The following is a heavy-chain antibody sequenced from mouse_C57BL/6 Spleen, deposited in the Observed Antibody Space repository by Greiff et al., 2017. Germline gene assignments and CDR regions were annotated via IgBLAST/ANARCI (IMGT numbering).Heavy chain of an antibody. CDR3: AREGFIGRAMDY. J-gene: IGHJ4*01. CDR2: IYPGDGDT. Sequence: VQLQQSGAELVKPGASVKISCKASGYAFSSYWMNWVKQRPGKGLEWIGQIYPGDGDTNSNGKFKGKATLTADTSSSTAYMQLSSLTSEDSAVYFCAREGFIGRAMDYWGQGTSVTVSS. CDR1: GYAFSSYW. V-gene: IGHV1-80*01. D-gene: IGHD1-1*01.